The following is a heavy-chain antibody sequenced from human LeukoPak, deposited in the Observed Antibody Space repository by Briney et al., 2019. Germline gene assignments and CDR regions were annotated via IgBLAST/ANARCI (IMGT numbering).Heavy chain of an antibody. CDR1: GGSISSYH. J-gene: IGHJ5*02. D-gene: IGHD6-6*01. CDR2: IYYSGSN. CDR3: ARAYGGYSSSPYNWLDP. V-gene: IGHV4-59*01. Sequence: ASETLSLTCTVSGGSISSYHWSWIRQSPGKGLEGIGYIYYSGSNNYNPSLKSRVTISLGTSKNQFSLKLISVTAADTAVYYCARAYGGYSSSPYNWLDPWGQGTLVTVSS.